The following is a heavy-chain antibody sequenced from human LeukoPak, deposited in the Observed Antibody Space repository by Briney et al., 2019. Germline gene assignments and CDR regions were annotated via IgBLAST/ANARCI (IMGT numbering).Heavy chain of an antibody. CDR1: GFTFSSYA. CDR3: ARAGERALSSSSWFDP. V-gene: IGHV3-23*01. J-gene: IGHJ5*02. CDR2: ISGSGGST. Sequence: GSLRLSCAASGFTFSSYAMSWVRQAPGKGLEWVSAISGSGGSTYYADSVKGRFTISRDNSKNTLYLQMNSLRAEDTAVYYCARAGERALSSSSWFDPWGQGTLVTVSS. D-gene: IGHD6-6*01.